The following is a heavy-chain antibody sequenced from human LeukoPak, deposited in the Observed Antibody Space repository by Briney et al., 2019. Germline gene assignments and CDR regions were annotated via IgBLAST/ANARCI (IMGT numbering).Heavy chain of an antibody. J-gene: IGHJ4*02. D-gene: IGHD3/OR15-3a*01. V-gene: IGHV3-30*02. Sequence: GGTLRLSCAASGFTFSSYGMHWVRQAPGKGLEWVAFIRNDGGKTYYADSVKGRFTISRDNSKNTLFLQMNSLRAEDTSVYYCAKDLGRWGQGTLVTVSS. CDR2: IRNDGGKT. CDR1: GFTFSSYG. CDR3: AKDLGR.